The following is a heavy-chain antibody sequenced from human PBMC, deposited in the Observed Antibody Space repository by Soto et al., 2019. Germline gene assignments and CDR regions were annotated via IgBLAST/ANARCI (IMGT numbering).Heavy chain of an antibody. CDR3: ARETCNSTSCYFAPVDY. J-gene: IGHJ4*02. V-gene: IGHV3-30-3*01. D-gene: IGHD2-2*01. CDR2: ISYDGSNK. Sequence: GGSLRLSCAASGFTFSSYAMHWVRQAPGKGLEWVAVISYDGSNKYYADSVKGRFTISRDNSKNTLYLQMNSLRAEDTAVYYCARETCNSTSCYFAPVDYWGQGTLVTVSS. CDR1: GFTFSSYA.